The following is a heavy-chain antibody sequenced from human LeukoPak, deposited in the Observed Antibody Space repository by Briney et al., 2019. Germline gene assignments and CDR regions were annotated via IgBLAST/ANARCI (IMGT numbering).Heavy chain of an antibody. D-gene: IGHD2-2*02. CDR2: ISAYNGNT. CDR3: TRGMSGYTEDAFDI. J-gene: IGHJ3*02. CDR1: GYTFTSYS. Sequence: ASVTVSCKASGYTFTSYSFNWVRQAPGQGLEWMAWISAYNGNTNYAQSLQGRVTLTTDTSTSTAYMELRSLRSDDTAVYYCTRGMSGYTEDAFDIWGQGTLVTVSS. V-gene: IGHV1-18*04.